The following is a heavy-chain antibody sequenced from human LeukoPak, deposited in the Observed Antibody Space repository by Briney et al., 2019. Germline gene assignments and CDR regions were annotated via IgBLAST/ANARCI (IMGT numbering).Heavy chain of an antibody. V-gene: IGHV3-33*01. CDR2: IWYDGSNK. J-gene: IGHJ4*02. CDR3: ARGRAGWLRLVLDY. D-gene: IGHD5-12*01. CDR1: GFTFSSYG. Sequence: GGSLRLSCAASGFTFSSYGMHWVRQAPGKGLEWVAVIWYDGSNKYYADSVKGRFTISRDNSKNTLYLQTNSLRAEDTAVYYCARGRAGWLRLVLDYWGQGTLVTVSS.